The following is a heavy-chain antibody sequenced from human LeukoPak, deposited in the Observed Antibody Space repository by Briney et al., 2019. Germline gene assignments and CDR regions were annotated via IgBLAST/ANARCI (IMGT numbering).Heavy chain of an antibody. J-gene: IGHJ5*02. CDR3: VRDRGGFDP. CDR1: GASISSYY. Sequence: SETLSLTCVVSGASISSYYWTWIRQPAGKGLEWIGRIYTSGSTTYNPSLKSRVTMSVDTFKNQFSLNLTSVTAADTAVYYCVRDRGGFDPWGQGTLVTVSS. D-gene: IGHD1-26*01. V-gene: IGHV4-4*07. CDR2: IYTSGST.